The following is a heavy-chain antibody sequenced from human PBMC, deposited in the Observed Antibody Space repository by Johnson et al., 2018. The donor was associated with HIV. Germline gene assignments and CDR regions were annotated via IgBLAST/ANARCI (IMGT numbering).Heavy chain of an antibody. Sequence: VQLVESGGGLVQPGGSLRLSCAASGFNVSTNYMNWVRQAPGKGLEWVSVIYSGGSTYYADSVKGRFTISRDNSKNTLYLQMGSLRAEDMAVYYCARGTVCGGDCYSRAFDIWGQGTMVTVSS. V-gene: IGHV3-66*02. CDR3: ARGTVCGGDCYSRAFDI. CDR1: GFNVSTNY. CDR2: IYSGGST. D-gene: IGHD2-21*02. J-gene: IGHJ3*02.